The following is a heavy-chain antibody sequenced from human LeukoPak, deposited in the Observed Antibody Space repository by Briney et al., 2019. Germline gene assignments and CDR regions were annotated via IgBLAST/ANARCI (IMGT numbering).Heavy chain of an antibody. CDR1: GFTFSSYS. D-gene: IGHD1-26*01. V-gene: IGHV3-7*01. CDR2: IKPDGSEK. Sequence: GGSLRLSCAASGFTFSSYSMNWVRQAPGKGLEWVANIKPDGSEKYFVDSVKGRFTISRDSAKNSLYLQMNSLRAEDTAVYYCLRSGGYWGQGTPVTVSS. CDR3: LRSGGY. J-gene: IGHJ4*02.